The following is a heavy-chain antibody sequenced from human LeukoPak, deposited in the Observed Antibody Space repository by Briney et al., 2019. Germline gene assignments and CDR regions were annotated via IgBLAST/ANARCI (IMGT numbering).Heavy chain of an antibody. D-gene: IGHD5-12*01. Sequence: PSETLSLTCTVSGGSISSYYWSWIRQPPGKGLEWIGYIYYSGSTNYNPSLKSRVTISVDTSKNQFSLKLSSVTAADTAVYYCAKSIVATMGWFDPWGQGTLSPSPQ. CDR2: IYYSGST. J-gene: IGHJ5*02. CDR3: AKSIVATMGWFDP. CDR1: GGSISSYY. V-gene: IGHV4-59*08.